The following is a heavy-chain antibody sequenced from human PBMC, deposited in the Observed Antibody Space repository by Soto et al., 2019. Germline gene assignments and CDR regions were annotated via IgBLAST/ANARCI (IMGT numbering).Heavy chain of an antibody. CDR1: GFTFSSCS. Sequence: EVQLVESGGGLVQPGGSLRLSCAASGFTFSSCSMNWVRQAPGKGLEWVSSISGDSNYIYDADSVKGRFTISRDNAKNSLYLYINSLRAEDTAVYYCARVPYGSGSAWYFDLWGRGTLVTVSS. J-gene: IGHJ2*01. CDR3: ARVPYGSGSAWYFDL. V-gene: IGHV3-21*01. CDR2: ISGDSNYI. D-gene: IGHD6-19*01.